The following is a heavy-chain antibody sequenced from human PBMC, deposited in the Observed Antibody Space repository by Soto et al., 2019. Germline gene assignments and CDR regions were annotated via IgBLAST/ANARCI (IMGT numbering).Heavy chain of an antibody. CDR1: GFTFSSYG. Sequence: QVQLVESGGGVVQPGRSLRLSCAASGFTFSSYGMHWVRQAPGKGLEWVAVISYDGSNKYYADSVKGRFTISRDNSKNTLYLQMNSLRAEDTAVYYCAKSPSRFFGVVIYPPDYWGQGTLVTVSS. J-gene: IGHJ4*02. CDR3: AKSPSRFFGVVIYPPDY. CDR2: ISYDGSNK. D-gene: IGHD3-3*01. V-gene: IGHV3-30*18.